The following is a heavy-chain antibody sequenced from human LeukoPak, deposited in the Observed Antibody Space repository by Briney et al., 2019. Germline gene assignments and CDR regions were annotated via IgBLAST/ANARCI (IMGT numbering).Heavy chain of an antibody. D-gene: IGHD2-2*01. CDR2: VSGNGGTT. J-gene: IGHJ5*02. V-gene: IGHV3-23*01. CDR1: GFTFSSYS. CDR3: ARGYCTNTSCYFAWFDP. Sequence: GGSLRLSCAASGFTFSSYSMNWVRQAPGKGLEWVSAVSGNGGTTYYADSVKGRFTISRDNSKNTLYLQMNSLRIDDTAVYYCARGYCTNTSCYFAWFDPWGQGTLVTVSS.